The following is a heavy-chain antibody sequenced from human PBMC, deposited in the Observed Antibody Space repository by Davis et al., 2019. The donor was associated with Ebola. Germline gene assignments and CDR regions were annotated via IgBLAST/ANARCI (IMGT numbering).Heavy chain of an antibody. V-gene: IGHV4-59*08. CDR2: IYYSGST. D-gene: IGHD3-10*01. CDR1: GGSISSYY. CDR3: ARCGFGELFYYYGMDV. Sequence: SETLSLTCTVSGGSISSYYWSWIRQPPGKGLEWIGYIYYSGSTNYNPSLKSRVTISVDTSKNQFSLKLSSVTAADTAVYYCARCGFGELFYYYGMDVWGKGTTVTVSS. J-gene: IGHJ6*04.